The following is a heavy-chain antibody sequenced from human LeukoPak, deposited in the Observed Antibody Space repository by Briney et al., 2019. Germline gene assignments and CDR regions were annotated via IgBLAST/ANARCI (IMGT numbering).Heavy chain of an antibody. CDR1: GASISSYY. D-gene: IGHD3-22*01. Sequence: SETLSLTCTVSGASISSYYWSWIRQPPGKGLEWLGDIYYSGSIKYNPSLKSRVTMSVDTSKNQFSLKLSSVTAADTAVYYCARENPSGYYNRPIDYWGQGTQVTVSS. J-gene: IGHJ4*02. V-gene: IGHV4-59*01. CDR2: IYYSGSI. CDR3: ARENPSGYYNRPIDY.